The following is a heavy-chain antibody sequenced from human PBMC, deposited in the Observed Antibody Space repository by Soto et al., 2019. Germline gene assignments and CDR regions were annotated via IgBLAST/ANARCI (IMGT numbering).Heavy chain of an antibody. D-gene: IGHD3-3*01. CDR3: ARDKSVVFGMAYPYWYFDL. V-gene: IGHV4-30-4*01. CDR2: IYYSGST. J-gene: IGHJ2*01. Sequence: QVQLQESGPGLVKSSQTLSLTCAVSGGSINNGDYYWSWIRQPPGKGLEWIGYIYYSGSTYVNPSLKSRLSMSLDTSKNQFSLKLTSVTAADTPVYYCARDKSVVFGMAYPYWYFDLLGRGTLVTVSS. CDR1: GGSINNGDYY.